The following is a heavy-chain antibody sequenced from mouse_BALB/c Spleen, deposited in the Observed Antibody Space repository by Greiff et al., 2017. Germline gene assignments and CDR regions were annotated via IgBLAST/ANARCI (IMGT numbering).Heavy chain of an antibody. CDR3: ARGGLKYFDY. Sequence: EVQRVESGGGLVQPGGSRKLSCAASGFTFSSFGMHWVRQAPEKGLEWVAYISSGSSTIYYADTVKGRFTISRDNPKNTLFLQMTSLRSEDTAMYYCARGGLKYFDYWGQGTTLTVSS. CDR1: GFTFSSFG. J-gene: IGHJ2*01. V-gene: IGHV5-17*02. CDR2: ISSGSSTI.